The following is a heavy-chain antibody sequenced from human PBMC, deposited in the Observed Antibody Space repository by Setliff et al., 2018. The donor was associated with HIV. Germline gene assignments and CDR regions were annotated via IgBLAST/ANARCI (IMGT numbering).Heavy chain of an antibody. CDR1: GYSINNGLY. J-gene: IGHJ4*02. CDR2: INHSGDT. CDR3: ARDVYSYGYFDY. Sequence: NPSETLSLTCTVSGYSINNGLYWAWIRQPPGKGLEWIGSINHSGDTYYTPSLTSRVTVSVDTSNNQFSLKLNSVTAADTAVYYCARDVYSYGYFDYWGQGTLVTVSS. V-gene: IGHV4-38-2*02. D-gene: IGHD5-18*01.